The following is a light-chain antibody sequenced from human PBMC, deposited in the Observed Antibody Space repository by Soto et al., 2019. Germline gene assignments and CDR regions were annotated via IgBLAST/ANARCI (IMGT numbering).Light chain of an antibody. Sequence: QSALTQPPSASGSPGQSVTISCTGTSSDVGGYNYVSWYQQHPGKAPKLMIYEVSKRPSGVPDRFSGSKSGNTASLTVSGLQADDEADYYCSSYAGSNNFVVFGGWTKLTVL. CDR3: SSYAGSNNFVV. CDR2: EVS. CDR1: SSDVGGYNY. V-gene: IGLV2-8*01. J-gene: IGLJ2*01.